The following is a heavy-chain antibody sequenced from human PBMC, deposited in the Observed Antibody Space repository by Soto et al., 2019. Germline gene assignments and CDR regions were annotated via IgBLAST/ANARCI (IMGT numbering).Heavy chain of an antibody. Sequence: PGGSLRLSCAASGITFNSYSMNWVRQAPGKGLEWVSSISSVSTYIYYADSVKGRFTISRDNAKNSLYLQMNSLRAEDTAVYYCARDPAPEITGAGWFEPWGQGTLVTVSS. CDR3: ARDPAPEITGAGWFEP. CDR1: GITFNSYS. CDR2: ISSVSTYI. D-gene: IGHD3-10*01. J-gene: IGHJ5*02. V-gene: IGHV3-21*01.